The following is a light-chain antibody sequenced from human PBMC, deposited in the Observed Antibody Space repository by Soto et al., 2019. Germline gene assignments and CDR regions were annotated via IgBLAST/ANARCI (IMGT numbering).Light chain of an antibody. CDR2: DAS. CDR3: QQRSNWPPIMYT. V-gene: IGKV3-11*01. Sequence: EVVLTQSPATLSLSPGESATLSCRASQSVSSYLAWYPQKPGQAPRLLIYDASNRATGIPARFSGSGSGTDFTLPISSLEPEDFAVYYCQQRSNWPPIMYTFGQGTKREIK. CDR1: QSVSSY. J-gene: IGKJ2*01.